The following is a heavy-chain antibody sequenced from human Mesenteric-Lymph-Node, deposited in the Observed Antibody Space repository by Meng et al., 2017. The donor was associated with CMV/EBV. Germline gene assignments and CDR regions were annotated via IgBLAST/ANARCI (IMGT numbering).Heavy chain of an antibody. CDR3: ARGGRVRPTPFDY. CDR2: IKQDGSEK. V-gene: IGHV3-7*01. CDR1: GFTFSSYW. Sequence: GGSLRLSCAASGFTFSSYWMSWVRQAPGKGLEWVANIKQDGSEKYYVDSVKGRFTISRDNAKNSLYLQMNSLRAEDTAVYYCARGGRVRPTPFDYWGQGTLVTVSS. J-gene: IGHJ4*02. D-gene: IGHD2-15*01.